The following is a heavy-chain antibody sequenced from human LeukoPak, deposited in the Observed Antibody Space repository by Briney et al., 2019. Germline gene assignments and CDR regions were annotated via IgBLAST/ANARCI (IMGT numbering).Heavy chain of an antibody. D-gene: IGHD3-22*01. Sequence: SETLSLTCAVYGGSFSGYYWSWIRQPPGKGLEWIGEINHSGSTNYNPSLKSRVTISVDTSKNQFSLKLSSVTAADTAVYYCARGLDSSGGDAFDIWGQGTMVTVSS. V-gene: IGHV4-34*01. CDR1: GGSFSGYY. CDR3: ARGLDSSGGDAFDI. J-gene: IGHJ3*02. CDR2: INHSGST.